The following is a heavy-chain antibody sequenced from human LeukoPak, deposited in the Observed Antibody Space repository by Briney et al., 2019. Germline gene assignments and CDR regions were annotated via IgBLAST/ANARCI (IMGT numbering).Heavy chain of an antibody. D-gene: IGHD2-21*02. V-gene: IGHV3-33*01. Sequence: SGGSLRLSCAASGITFSRNGMHWVRQAPGKGLEWVAIIWSDGSNTYYADSVKGRFTISRDNSKNTLYLQMNSLRDEDTAVYYCAREPRYCGGDCGAFDIWGQGTMVTVSS. CDR3: AREPRYCGGDCGAFDI. CDR1: GITFSRNG. J-gene: IGHJ3*02. CDR2: IWSDGSNT.